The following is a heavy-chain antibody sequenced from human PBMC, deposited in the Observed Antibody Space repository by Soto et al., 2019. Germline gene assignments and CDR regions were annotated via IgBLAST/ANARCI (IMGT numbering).Heavy chain of an antibody. CDR3: AKGLTGTTSHFDY. D-gene: IGHD1-7*01. CDR2: ISGGGGNT. Sequence: VQLLESGGGLVQPGGSLRLSCAASGFTFGSFAMNWVRQAPGKGLEWVSTISGGGGNTYYADSVKGRFTISRDNSKNTLYLQMNSLRAEDTAVYYCAKGLTGTTSHFDYWGQGTLGTVSS. J-gene: IGHJ4*02. V-gene: IGHV3-23*01. CDR1: GFTFGSFA.